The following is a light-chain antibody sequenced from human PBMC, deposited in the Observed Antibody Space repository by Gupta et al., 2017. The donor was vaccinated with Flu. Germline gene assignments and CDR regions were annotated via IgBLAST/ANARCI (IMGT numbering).Light chain of an antibody. J-gene: IGKJ4*01. Sequence: PSFLSASLGDRVTITCRASQVSNTQVAWYQQKPGKAPKLLIYGTSTLESGVPSRFSGSGSGTEFTLTISSLQPEDFAIYHCQQLDSYPLTFGGGTKVEI. CDR2: GTS. V-gene: IGKV1-9*01. CDR1: QVSNTQ. CDR3: QQLDSYPLT.